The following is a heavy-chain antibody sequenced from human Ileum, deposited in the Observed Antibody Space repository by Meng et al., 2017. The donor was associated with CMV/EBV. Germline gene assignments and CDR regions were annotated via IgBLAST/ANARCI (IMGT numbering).Heavy chain of an antibody. Sequence: GESLKISCAASGFTFSSYDMHWVRQASGKGLEWVGRIRDRPNNYATTYADSVRGRFTISRDDTKNTAFLLMDSLKIEDTATYYCSSLHDSGGHWGQGTLVTVSS. J-gene: IGHJ4*02. CDR2: IRDRPNNYAT. CDR1: GFTFSSYD. D-gene: IGHD4/OR15-4a*01. V-gene: IGHV3-73*01. CDR3: SSLHDSGGH.